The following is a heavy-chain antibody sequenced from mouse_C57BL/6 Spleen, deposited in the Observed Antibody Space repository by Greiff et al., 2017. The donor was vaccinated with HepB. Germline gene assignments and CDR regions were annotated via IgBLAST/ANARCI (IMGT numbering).Heavy chain of an antibody. Sequence: VQLQQSGPELVKPGASVKISCKASGYAFSSSWMNWVKQRPGKGLEWIGRIYPGDGETNYNGKFKGKATLTADKSSSTAYMQLSSLTSEDSAVYFCVRDYGSSLSFDYWGQGTTLTVSS. J-gene: IGHJ2*01. V-gene: IGHV1-82*01. D-gene: IGHD1-1*01. CDR2: IYPGDGET. CDR3: VRDYGSSLSFDY. CDR1: GYAFSSSW.